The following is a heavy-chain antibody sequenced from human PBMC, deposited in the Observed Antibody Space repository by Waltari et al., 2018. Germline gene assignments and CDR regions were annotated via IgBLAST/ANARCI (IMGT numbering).Heavy chain of an antibody. J-gene: IGHJ3*02. V-gene: IGHV1-69*14. CDR2: IIPIFGTA. Sequence: QVQLVQSGAEVKKPGSSVKVSCKASGGTFSSYAISWVRQAPGQGLEWMGGIIPIFGTANYAQKFQGRVTITADKSTSTAYMELSSLRSEDTAVYYCARSFSVVVRDAFDIWGQGTKVTVSS. D-gene: IGHD2-15*01. CDR3: ARSFSVVVRDAFDI. CDR1: GGTFSSYA.